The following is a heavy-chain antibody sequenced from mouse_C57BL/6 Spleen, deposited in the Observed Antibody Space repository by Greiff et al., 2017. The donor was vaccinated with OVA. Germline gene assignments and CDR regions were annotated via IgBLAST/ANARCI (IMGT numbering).Heavy chain of an antibody. CDR1: GYAFSSSW. CDR2: IYPGDGDT. J-gene: IGHJ4*01. Sequence: VQLVESGPELVKPGASVKISCKASGYAFSSSWMNWVKQRPGKGLEWIGRIYPGDGDTNYNGKFKGKATLTADKSSSTAYMQLSSLTSEDSAVYFCAKGYVSYALDYWGQGTSVTVSS. V-gene: IGHV1-82*01. D-gene: IGHD2-14*01. CDR3: AKGYVSYALDY.